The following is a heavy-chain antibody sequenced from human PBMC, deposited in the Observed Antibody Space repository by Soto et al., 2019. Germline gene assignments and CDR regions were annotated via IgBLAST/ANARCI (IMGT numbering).Heavy chain of an antibody. D-gene: IGHD2-15*01. CDR3: AKVGYGSGGSCYSHCFDP. J-gene: IGHJ5*02. V-gene: IGHV3-23*01. CDR2: ISGSGGST. Sequence: EVQLLESGGGLVQPGGSLRLSCAASGFTFSSYAMSWVRQAPGKGLEWVSGISGSGGSTYYADSVKGRFTISRDKTKNAQYMHTNSLRAEDTAVDYCAKVGYGSGGSCYSHCFDPWGQGTLVTVSS. CDR1: GFTFSSYA.